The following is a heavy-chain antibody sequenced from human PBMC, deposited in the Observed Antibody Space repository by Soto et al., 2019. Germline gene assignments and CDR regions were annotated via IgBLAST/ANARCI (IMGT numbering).Heavy chain of an antibody. CDR1: GGSISSYY. Sequence: QVQLQESGPGLVKPSETLSLTCTVSGGSISSYYWSWIRQPPGKGLEWIGYIYYSGSTNYNPSLKSRVTIKVDTSKNQFSLKLSSVTAADTAVYYCARKDYYYYYMDVWGKGTTVTVSS. CDR2: IYYSGST. V-gene: IGHV4-59*01. J-gene: IGHJ6*03. CDR3: ARKDYYYYYMDV.